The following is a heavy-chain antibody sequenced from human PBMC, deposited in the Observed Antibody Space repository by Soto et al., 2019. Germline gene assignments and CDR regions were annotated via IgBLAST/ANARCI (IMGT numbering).Heavy chain of an antibody. CDR3: ARGGVSTRTFDY. D-gene: IGHD3-3*01. V-gene: IGHV5-51*01. CDR2: IYPSDSDT. CDR1: GYNFAGYW. Sequence: PGEFLKISCKGSGYNFAGYWIAWVRQMPGKGLELMGIIYPSDSDTRYRPSFQGQVTISADKSISSAYLQWSSLRASDTAMYYCARGGVSTRTFDYWGQGTPVTSPQ. J-gene: IGHJ4*02.